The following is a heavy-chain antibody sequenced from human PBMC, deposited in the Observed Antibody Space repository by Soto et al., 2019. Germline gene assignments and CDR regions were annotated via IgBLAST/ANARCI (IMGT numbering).Heavy chain of an antibody. CDR3: GRGGGDYGDYLDY. D-gene: IGHD4-17*01. Sequence: ELQLVESGGGLVQPGGSLRLSCVASGFSFSTYWMHWVRQAPGKGLVWVSRINTAGTTTPYADSVTGRFTISRDNAKNTLYLQMNSLGAEETAVYYCGRGGGDYGDYLDYWGQGALVTVSS. V-gene: IGHV3-74*01. CDR2: INTAGTTT. J-gene: IGHJ4*02. CDR1: GFSFSTYW.